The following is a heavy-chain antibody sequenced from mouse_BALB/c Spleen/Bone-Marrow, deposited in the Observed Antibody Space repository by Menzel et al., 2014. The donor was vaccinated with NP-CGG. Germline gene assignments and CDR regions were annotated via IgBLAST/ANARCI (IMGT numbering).Heavy chain of an antibody. CDR3: ARYGNYCYAMDY. J-gene: IGHJ4*01. CDR1: GFNIKDTY. CDR2: IDPANGNT. Sequence: VQLQQSGVELVKPGASVKLSCTASGFNIKDTYMHWVKQRPEQGLEWIGRIDPANGNTKYDPKFQGKATITADTSSNTAYLQLSSLTSEDTAVYYCARYGNYCYAMDYWGQGTSVTASS. V-gene: IGHV14-3*02. D-gene: IGHD2-1*01.